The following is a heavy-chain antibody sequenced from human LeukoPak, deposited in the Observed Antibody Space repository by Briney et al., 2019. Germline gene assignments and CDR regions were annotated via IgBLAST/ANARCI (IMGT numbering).Heavy chain of an antibody. J-gene: IGHJ4*02. CDR3: ARGDYYDSRFDY. CDR2: IYYSGST. V-gene: IGHV4-59*12. D-gene: IGHD3-22*01. CDR1: GGSISSYY. Sequence: SETLSLTCTVSGGSISSYYWSWIRQPPGKGLEWIGYIYYSGSTNYNPSLKSRVTISVDTSKNQFSLKLSSVTAADTAVYYCARGDYYDSRFDYWGQGTLVTVSS.